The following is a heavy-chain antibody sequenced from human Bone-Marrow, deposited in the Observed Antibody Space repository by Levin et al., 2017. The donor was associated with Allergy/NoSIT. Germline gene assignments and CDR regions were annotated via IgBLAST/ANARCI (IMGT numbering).Heavy chain of an antibody. CDR3: ASGRGYSYGSYLDY. D-gene: IGHD5-18*01. J-gene: IGHJ4*02. V-gene: IGHV3-30-3*01. CDR2: ISYDGSKK. Sequence: PGGSLRLSCAASGIIFSSYAMHWDRQAPGKGLEWVAVISYDGSKKYYADSVKGRFTISRDNSKNTLYLQMNSLRAEDTAVYYCASGRGYSYGSYLDYWGQGTLVTVSS. CDR1: GIIFSSYA.